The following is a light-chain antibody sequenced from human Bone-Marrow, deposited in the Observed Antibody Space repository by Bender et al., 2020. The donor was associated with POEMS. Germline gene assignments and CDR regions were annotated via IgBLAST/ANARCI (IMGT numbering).Light chain of an antibody. J-gene: IGLJ3*02. CDR3: AVWDDSLNGWV. CDR1: SSNIGSNT. CDR2: SNH. V-gene: IGLV1-44*01. Sequence: QSVLTQPPSASGTPGQRVTISCSGSSSNIGSNTVNWYQQFPGTAPKLLIYSNHQRPSGVPDRFSGSKSGTSAPLAISGLQSEDEADYYCAVWDDSLNGWVFGGGTKLTVL.